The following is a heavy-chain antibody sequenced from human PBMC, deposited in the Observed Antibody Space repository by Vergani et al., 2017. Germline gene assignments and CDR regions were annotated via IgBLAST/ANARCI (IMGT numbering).Heavy chain of an antibody. J-gene: IGHJ4*02. D-gene: IGHD3-9*01. CDR1: GGSLSGSY. CDR2: INHSGSA. Sequence: QVQLQQWGAGLVTPSETLSLTCVVHGGSLSGSYWSWIRQPPGKGLEWIGEINHSGSANYNPSLQSRVTISIDTSKNQFSLRLFSVTAADTAVYYCARAGIWLPNNWGQGTLVTVS. CDR3: ARAGIWLPNN. V-gene: IGHV4-34*02.